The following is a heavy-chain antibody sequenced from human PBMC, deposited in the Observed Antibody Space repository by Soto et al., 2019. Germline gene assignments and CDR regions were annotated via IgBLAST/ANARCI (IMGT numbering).Heavy chain of an antibody. J-gene: IGHJ1*01. CDR2: IYWDDDK. CDR1: GFSLSTSGVG. Sequence: QITLKESGPTLVKPTQTLTLTCTFSGFSLSTSGVGVGWIRQPPGKALEWLALIYWDDDKRHSPSLKSRLTITKDTSKNQVVLTMTNMDPVDTATYYCAHRALTCSGGSCLKGSFQHWGQGTLVTVSS. V-gene: IGHV2-5*02. CDR3: AHRALTCSGGSCLKGSFQH. D-gene: IGHD2-15*01.